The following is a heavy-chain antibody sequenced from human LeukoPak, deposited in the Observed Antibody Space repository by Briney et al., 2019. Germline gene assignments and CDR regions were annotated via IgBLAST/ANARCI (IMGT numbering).Heavy chain of an antibody. J-gene: IGHJ4*02. CDR3: ARRGRSSTDPFEY. V-gene: IGHV4-59*08. D-gene: IGHD2-2*01. CDR1: GASINTYD. Sequence: SHTLSLTCTVSGASINTYDWHWIRQPPGKGLDWIGYIYYSGTTKYSTSLKSRVTLSLDTPKNQIFLRLTSVTAADTAVYYCARRGRSSTDPFEYWGQGTLVTVSS. CDR2: IYYSGTT.